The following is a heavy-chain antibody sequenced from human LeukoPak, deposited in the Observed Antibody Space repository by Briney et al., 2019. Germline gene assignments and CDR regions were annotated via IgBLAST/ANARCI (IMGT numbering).Heavy chain of an antibody. CDR1: GFTFSSYS. V-gene: IGHV3-21*01. D-gene: IGHD3-9*01. CDR3: ARDSPYYDILTGGFDY. Sequence: GGSLRLSCAASGFTFSSYSMNWVRQAPGKGLEWVSSISSSSYKYYADSVKGRFTISRDNAKNSLYLRMNSLRAEDTAVYYCARDSPYYDILTGGFDYWGQGTLVTVSS. J-gene: IGHJ4*02. CDR2: ISSSSYK.